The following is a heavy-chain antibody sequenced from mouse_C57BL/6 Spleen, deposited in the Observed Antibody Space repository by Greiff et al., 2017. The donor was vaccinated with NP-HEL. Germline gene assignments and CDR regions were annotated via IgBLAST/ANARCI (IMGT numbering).Heavy chain of an antibody. CDR3: ARDYDYDGPFDY. CDR2: ISDGGSYT. CDR1: GFTFSSYA. D-gene: IGHD2-4*01. J-gene: IGHJ2*01. Sequence: EVMLVESGGGLVKPGGSLKLSCAASGFTFSSYAMSWVRQTPEKRLEWVATISDGGSYTYYPDNVKGRFTISRDNAKNNLYLQMSHLKSEDTAMYYCARDYDYDGPFDYWGQGTTLTVSS. V-gene: IGHV5-4*01.